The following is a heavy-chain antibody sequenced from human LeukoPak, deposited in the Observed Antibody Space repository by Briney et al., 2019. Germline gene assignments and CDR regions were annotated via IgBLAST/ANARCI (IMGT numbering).Heavy chain of an antibody. CDR3: ARNYHSRPRIISLFAS. Sequence: GGSLRLSCAASGFVFSDYAIHWVRQAPGKGLEWVAVISYDGGSEHYLDSVKGRFTISRDNSKNTVYLQMNSPRGEDTARYYCARNYHSRPRIISLFASSSQGTPVTVSS. CDR1: GFVFSDYA. CDR2: ISYDGGSE. D-gene: IGHD4-11*01. J-gene: IGHJ4*02. V-gene: IGHV3-30*04.